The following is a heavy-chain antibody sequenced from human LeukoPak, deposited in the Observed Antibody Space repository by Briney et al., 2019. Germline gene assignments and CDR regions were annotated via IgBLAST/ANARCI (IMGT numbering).Heavy chain of an antibody. J-gene: IGHJ6*02. CDR2: ISAYNGHT. CDR1: GYTLTELS. D-gene: IGHD3-10*01. CDR3: ARDLPSLLWFGELLQSPYGLDV. V-gene: IGHV1-18*01. Sequence: ASVKVSCKVSGYTLTELSMHWVRQAPGKGLEWMGWISAYNGHTNYAQKLQGRVTMTTDTSTSTAYMELRSLRSDDTAVYYCARDLPSLLWFGELLQSPYGLDVWGQGTTVTVSS.